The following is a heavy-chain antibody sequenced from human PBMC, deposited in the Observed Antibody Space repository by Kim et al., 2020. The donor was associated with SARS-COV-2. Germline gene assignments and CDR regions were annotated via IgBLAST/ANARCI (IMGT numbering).Heavy chain of an antibody. V-gene: IGHV1-24*01. Sequence: ASVKVSCKVSGYTLTELSMHWVRQAPGKGLEWMGGFDPEDGETIYAQKFQGRVTMTEDTSTDTAYMRLSSLRSEDTAVYYCATAPALVRDGWFDPWGQGTLVTVSS. CDR1: GYTLTELS. D-gene: IGHD6-6*01. CDR3: ATAPALVRDGWFDP. CDR2: FDPEDGET. J-gene: IGHJ5*02.